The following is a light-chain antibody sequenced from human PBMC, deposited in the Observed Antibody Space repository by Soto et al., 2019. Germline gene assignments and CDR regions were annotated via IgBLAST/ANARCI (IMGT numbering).Light chain of an antibody. CDR1: SSDVGAYNY. Sequence: QSTLTQPRSVSGSPGQSVTISCTGTSSDVGAYNYVSWYQQHPGKAPKLMIHDVTKRPSGVPDRFSGSKSGNTASLTISGLQAEDEADYYCCSDAGSYTSVLGTGTKLTVL. J-gene: IGLJ1*01. V-gene: IGLV2-11*01. CDR3: CSDAGSYTSV. CDR2: DVT.